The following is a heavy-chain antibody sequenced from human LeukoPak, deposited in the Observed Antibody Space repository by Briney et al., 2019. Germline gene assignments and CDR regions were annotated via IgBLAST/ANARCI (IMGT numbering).Heavy chain of an antibody. CDR2: IYYTGRT. V-gene: IGHV4-59*08. CDR1: GGSISTYY. CDR3: ARHYGP. Sequence: SETLSLTCTVSGGSISTYYWSWIRQPPGKGLEWIGHIYYTGRTNYNPSLKSRVTISVDTSKNQFSLKLTSVTAADTAVYYCARHYGPWGQGTLVTVSS. J-gene: IGHJ5*02. D-gene: IGHD4-17*01.